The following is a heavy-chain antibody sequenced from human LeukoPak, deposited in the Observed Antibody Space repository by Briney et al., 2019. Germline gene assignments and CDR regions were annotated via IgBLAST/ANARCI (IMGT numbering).Heavy chain of an antibody. CDR3: ARGVHVRKYDSNENCFDP. J-gene: IGHJ5*02. CDR1: GYIFTNYY. CDR2: INPSNHRT. V-gene: IGHV1-46*01. D-gene: IGHD3-22*01. Sequence: ASVKVSCKASGYIFTNYYIHWVRQAPGQGLEWMGLINPSNHRTNYAQRFQGRVTMTRDMSTSTVYMELSSLRSEDTAVFYCARGVHVRKYDSNENCFDPWGQGTLVTVSS.